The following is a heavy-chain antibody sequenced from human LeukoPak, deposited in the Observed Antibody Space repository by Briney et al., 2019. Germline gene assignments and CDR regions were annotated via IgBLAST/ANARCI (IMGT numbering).Heavy chain of an antibody. CDR3: ARHTRDIAMVY. Sequence: SETLSLTCTVSGGSISSYYWSWIRQPPGKGLEWIGYIYYSGSTNYNPSLKSRVTISVDTSKNQFSLELGSVTAADTAVYYCARHTRDIAMVYWGQGTLVTVSS. J-gene: IGHJ4*02. D-gene: IGHD5-18*01. V-gene: IGHV4-59*08. CDR2: IYYSGST. CDR1: GGSISSYY.